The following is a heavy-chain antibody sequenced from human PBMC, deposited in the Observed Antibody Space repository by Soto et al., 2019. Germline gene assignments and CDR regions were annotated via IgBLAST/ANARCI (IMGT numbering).Heavy chain of an antibody. D-gene: IGHD2-15*01. J-gene: IGHJ6*02. Sequence: PSETLSLTCTVSGGSISSYYWSWIRQPPGKGLEWIGYIYYSGSTNYNPSLKSRLTISLDTSKNQFSLKLTSVTVADTAVYYCASIHPGYCSGGSCYRYENYYSYYGMDVWGQGTTVTVSS. V-gene: IGHV4-59*12. CDR3: ASIHPGYCSGGSCYRYENYYSYYGMDV. CDR1: GGSISSYY. CDR2: IYYSGST.